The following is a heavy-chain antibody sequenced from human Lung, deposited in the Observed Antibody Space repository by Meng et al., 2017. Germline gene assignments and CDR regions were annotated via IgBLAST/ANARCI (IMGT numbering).Heavy chain of an antibody. V-gene: IGHV4-34*01. CDR2: INHSGST. J-gene: IGHJ4*02. CDR3: ARGPTTMAHDFDY. D-gene: IGHD4-11*01. CDR1: GGSFIDYY. Sequence: AQLLQWGAGLLKPSETPALTGVVLGGSFIDYYWSGIRQPPGKGLEWIGEINHSGSTNYNPSLESRATISVDTSQNNLSLKLSSVTAADSAVYYCARGPTTMAHDFDYWGQGTLVTVSS.